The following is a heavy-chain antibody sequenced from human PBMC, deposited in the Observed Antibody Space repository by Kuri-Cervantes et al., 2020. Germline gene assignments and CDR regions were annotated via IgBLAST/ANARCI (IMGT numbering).Heavy chain of an antibody. Sequence: ASVKVSCKVSGYTLTELSVHWVRQAPGKGLEWMGGFDPEDGETIYAQKFQGRVTMTRNTSISTAYMELSSLRSEDTAVYYCARGPDCSSTSCYFLGYYYYGMDVWGQGTTVTVSS. D-gene: IGHD2-2*01. J-gene: IGHJ6*02. CDR2: FDPEDGET. CDR1: GYTLTELS. V-gene: IGHV1-24*01. CDR3: ARGPDCSSTSCYFLGYYYYGMDV.